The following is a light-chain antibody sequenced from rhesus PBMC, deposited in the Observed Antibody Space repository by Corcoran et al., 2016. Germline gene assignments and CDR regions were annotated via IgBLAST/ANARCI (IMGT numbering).Light chain of an antibody. CDR3: RQHDSYPLT. V-gene: IGKV1-33*02. J-gene: IGKJ4*01. CDR1: QGISKY. CDR2: DAS. Sequence: DIQMTQSPSSLSASVGDTVTITCQASQGISKYLAWYQQKPGKAPNLLILDASILQNGVPSRFSGSGSGTEFTLTISSLQPEDFATYYCRQHDSYPLTFSGGTKVERK.